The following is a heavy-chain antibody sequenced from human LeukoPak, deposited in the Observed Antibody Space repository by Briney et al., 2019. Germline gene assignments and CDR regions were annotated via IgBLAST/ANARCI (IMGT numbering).Heavy chain of an antibody. Sequence: ASVKVSCKASGYSFTAYYMHWVRQAPGQGLEWMGWINPNSGGTNYAQKFQGRVTMTRDTSISTAYMELSRLRSDDTAVYYCARGKQWLVPHSYWFDPWGQGTLVTVSS. CDR3: ARGKQWLVPHSYWFDP. V-gene: IGHV1-2*02. CDR2: INPNSGGT. J-gene: IGHJ5*02. CDR1: GYSFTAYY. D-gene: IGHD6-19*01.